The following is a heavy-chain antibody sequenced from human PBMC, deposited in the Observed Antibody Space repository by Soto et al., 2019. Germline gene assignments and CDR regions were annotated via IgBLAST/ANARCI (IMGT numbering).Heavy chain of an antibody. CDR3: ARREFQGPIDY. D-gene: IGHD3-10*01. CDR1: GYSISSSNW. Sequence: QVQLQESGPGLVKPSDTLSLTCAVSGYSISSSNWWGWIRQPPGKGLEWLGYIYYSGTTYYNPSLKSRVTMSVDTPKNQFSLKLTSVTAVDTAVYYGARREFQGPIDYWGQGTLVTVSS. J-gene: IGHJ4*02. CDR2: IYYSGTT. V-gene: IGHV4-28*01.